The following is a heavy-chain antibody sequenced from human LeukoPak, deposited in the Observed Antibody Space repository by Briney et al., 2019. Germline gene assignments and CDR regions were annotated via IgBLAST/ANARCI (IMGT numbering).Heavy chain of an antibody. D-gene: IGHD2-15*01. J-gene: IGHJ5*02. CDR2: IWYDGSNK. Sequence: GGSLRLFCAASGFTFSGYGMHWVRQAPGKGLEGVAVIWYDGSNKYYADSVRGRFTISRDNSKNTLYLQMNSLGGEDTAVYYCARDLNPSSGDHNWFDPWGQGTLVTVSS. CDR1: GFTFSGYG. V-gene: IGHV3-33*01. CDR3: ARDLNPSSGDHNWFDP.